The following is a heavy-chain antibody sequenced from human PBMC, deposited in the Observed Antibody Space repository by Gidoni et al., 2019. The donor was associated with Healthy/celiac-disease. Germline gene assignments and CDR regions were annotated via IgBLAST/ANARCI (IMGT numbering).Heavy chain of an antibody. V-gene: IGHV3-23*01. CDR2: SSGSGGST. D-gene: IGHD6-6*01. Sequence: EVQLLESGGGLVQPGGSLRLSCAASGFTFSSYAMSWVRQAPGKGLEWVSASSGSGGSTYYADSVKGRFTISRDNSKNTLYLQMNSLRAEDTAVYYCAKGGLGSSSSGYMDVWGKGTTVTVSS. J-gene: IGHJ6*03. CDR1: GFTFSSYA. CDR3: AKGGLGSSSSGYMDV.